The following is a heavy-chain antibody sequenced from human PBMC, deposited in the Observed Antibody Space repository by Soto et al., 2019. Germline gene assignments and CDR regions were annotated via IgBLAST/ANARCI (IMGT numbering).Heavy chain of an antibody. D-gene: IGHD1-26*01. CDR3: ARGRYPFIVVPHRAFDP. J-gene: IGHJ5*02. CDR2: MNPNSGNT. V-gene: IGHV1-8*01. CDR1: GYTFTSYD. Sequence: ASVKVSCKASGYTFTSYDINWVRQATGQGLEWMGWMNPNSGNTGYAQKFQGRVTMTRNTSISTAYMELSSLRSEDTAVYYCARGRYPFIVVPHRAFDPWGQGTLVTVSS.